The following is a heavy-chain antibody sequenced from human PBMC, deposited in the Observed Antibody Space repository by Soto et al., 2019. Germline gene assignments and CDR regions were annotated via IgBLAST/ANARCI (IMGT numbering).Heavy chain of an antibody. J-gene: IGHJ2*01. D-gene: IGHD6-6*01. Sequence: QVQLQESGPGLVKPSETLSLTCTVSGGSINSYYWSWIRQPPGKGLEWIGYIYYSGSTNYNPSLKTRVTIPVDTSKNQFSLKLGYVTAADTAVYFCARASSSADWYFDLWGRGTLVTVSS. CDR1: GGSINSYY. CDR2: IYYSGST. CDR3: ARASSSADWYFDL. V-gene: IGHV4-59*01.